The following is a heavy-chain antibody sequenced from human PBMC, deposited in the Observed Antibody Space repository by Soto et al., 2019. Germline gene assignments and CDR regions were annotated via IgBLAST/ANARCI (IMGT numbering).Heavy chain of an antibody. V-gene: IGHV2-5*01. CDR2: IYWNDDK. Sequence: QITLKESGPTLVKPTQTLTLTCTFSGFSLSTSGLGVAWIRQPPGKALEWLALIYWNDDKRYSPSLKSRLTITKDTSKNPVVLTMTNMDPMETATYCCAHRPPSGRDYWGQGTLVTVSA. J-gene: IGHJ4*02. CDR1: GFSLSTSGLG. CDR3: AHRPPSGRDY.